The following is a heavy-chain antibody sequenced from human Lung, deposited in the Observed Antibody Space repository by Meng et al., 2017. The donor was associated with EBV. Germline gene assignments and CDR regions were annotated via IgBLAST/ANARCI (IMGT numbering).Heavy chain of an antibody. Sequence: QVHWCESGGGVVQPGGSLGLSCVASGFAFSKVGIHWVRQAPGKGLEWVAVITYDGTKKYYADSVEGRFTISRDNSKNTLFLQMNSLKVEDTAVYYCTPFDYWGQGTLVTVSS. V-gene: IGHV3-30*03. J-gene: IGHJ4*02. CDR3: TPFDY. CDR1: GFAFSKVG. CDR2: ITYDGTKK.